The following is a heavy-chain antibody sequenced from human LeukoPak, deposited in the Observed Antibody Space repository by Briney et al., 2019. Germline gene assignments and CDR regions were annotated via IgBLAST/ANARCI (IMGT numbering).Heavy chain of an antibody. Sequence: SVKVSFKASGGTFSSYAISWVRQAPGQGLEWMGRIIPILGIANYAQKFQGRVTITADKSTSTAYMELSSLRSEDTAVYYCARGGGYGDYLLRDWYFDLWGRGTLVTVSS. CDR3: ARGGGYGDYLLRDWYFDL. J-gene: IGHJ2*01. CDR2: IIPILGIA. D-gene: IGHD4-17*01. CDR1: GGTFSSYA. V-gene: IGHV1-69*04.